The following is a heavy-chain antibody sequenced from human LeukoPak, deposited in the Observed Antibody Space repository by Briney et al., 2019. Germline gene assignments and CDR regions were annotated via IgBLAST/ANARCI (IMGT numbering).Heavy chain of an antibody. CDR2: ISGSGGST. V-gene: IGHV3-23*01. CDR3: AKGYTYYDFWSGLYGMDV. D-gene: IGHD3-3*01. J-gene: IGHJ6*02. CDR1: GFTFSSYA. Sequence: PGASLRLSCAASGFTFSSYAMSWVRQAPGKGLEWVSAISGSGGSTYYADSAKGRFTISRDNSKNTLYLQMNSLRAEDTAVYYCAKGYTYYDFWSGLYGMDVWGQGTTVTVSS.